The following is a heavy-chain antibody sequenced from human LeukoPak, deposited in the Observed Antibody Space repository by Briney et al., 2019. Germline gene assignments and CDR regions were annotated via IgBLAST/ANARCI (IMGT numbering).Heavy chain of an antibody. CDR2: VYTSGST. J-gene: IGHJ3*02. V-gene: IGHV4-4*07. CDR3: ARAVGATAAHDTFDI. D-gene: IGHD1-26*01. CDR1: GCNIRSYY. Sequence: SETLTLTCTASGCNIRSYYRSWIRQPAGKGLEWIWRVYTSGSTNYNPSLKSRVTMSVDTSKNQFSLKLISLTAANTAVYYCARAVGATAAHDTFDIWGQGTMVTVSS.